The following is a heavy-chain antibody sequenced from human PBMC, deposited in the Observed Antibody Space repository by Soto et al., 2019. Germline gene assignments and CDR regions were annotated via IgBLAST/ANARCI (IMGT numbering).Heavy chain of an antibody. CDR1: GGSFSGYY. Sequence: SETLSLTCAVYGGSFSGYYWSWIRQPPGKGLEWIGEINHSGSTNYNPSLKSRVTISVDTSKNQFSLKLSSVTAADTAVYYCARGGRRATMVRGVRLGYYGMEVWGQGTTVTVSS. CDR2: INHSGST. J-gene: IGHJ6*02. CDR3: ARGGRRATMVRGVRLGYYGMEV. D-gene: IGHD3-10*01. V-gene: IGHV4-34*01.